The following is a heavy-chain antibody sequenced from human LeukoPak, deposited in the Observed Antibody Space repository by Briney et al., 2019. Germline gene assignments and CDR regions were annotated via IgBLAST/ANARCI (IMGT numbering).Heavy chain of an antibody. CDR3: ARVGCSGGSCAMSYSYYYYYMDV. Sequence: SGGSLRLSCAASGFTFSSYSMNWVRQAPGKGLEWVSSISSSSSYIYYADSVKGRFTISRDNAKNSLYLQMNSLSPEDTAVYYCARVGCSGGSCAMSYSYYYYYMDVWGKGTTVTVSS. J-gene: IGHJ6*03. V-gene: IGHV3-21*01. CDR2: ISSSSSYI. CDR1: GFTFSSYS. D-gene: IGHD2-15*01.